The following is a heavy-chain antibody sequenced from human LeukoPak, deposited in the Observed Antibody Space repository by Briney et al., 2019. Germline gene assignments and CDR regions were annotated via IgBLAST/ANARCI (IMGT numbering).Heavy chain of an antibody. Sequence: GGSLRLSCVASGLTVSSNCMSWVRQAPGKGLEWVSVIYSDGSTYYSDSVKGRFTISRDNSKNTLYLQMNSLRAEDTALYYCAKDTSWNYDYFDYWGQGTLVTVSS. J-gene: IGHJ4*02. CDR1: GLTVSSNC. V-gene: IGHV3-53*05. CDR2: IYSDGST. CDR3: AKDTSWNYDYFDY. D-gene: IGHD1-7*01.